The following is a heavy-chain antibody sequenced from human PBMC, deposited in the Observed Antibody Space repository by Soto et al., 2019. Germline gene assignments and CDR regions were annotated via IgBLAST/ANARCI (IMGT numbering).Heavy chain of an antibody. Sequence: SETLSLTCTVSGGSISSGGYSWSWIRQPPGKGLEWIGYIYHSGSTYYNQSLKNRVNISVDRSKNQFSMKLSPVTAADTAVYYCASLGGFGELLDYYYGMDVWGQGTTVTVSS. V-gene: IGHV4-30-2*01. D-gene: IGHD3-10*01. CDR3: ASLGGFGELLDYYYGMDV. CDR1: GGSISSGGYS. CDR2: IYHSGST. J-gene: IGHJ6*02.